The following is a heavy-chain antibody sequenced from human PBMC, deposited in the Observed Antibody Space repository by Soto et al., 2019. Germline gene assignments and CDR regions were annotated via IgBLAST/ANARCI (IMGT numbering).Heavy chain of an antibody. CDR3: ARHGGFNLQY. V-gene: IGHV4-4*02. CDR1: GGSTSGGPW. CDR2: IYHNENT. D-gene: IGHD3-10*01. Sequence: QVQLQESGPGLVKPSDTLSSPAAVPGGSTSGGPWWGWVRQPPGKGLEWIGQIYHNENTEYNPSLESRVTISADKSKNQFSLRMSSVTAADTAVYYCARHGGFNLQYWGQGALVTVSS. J-gene: IGHJ4*02.